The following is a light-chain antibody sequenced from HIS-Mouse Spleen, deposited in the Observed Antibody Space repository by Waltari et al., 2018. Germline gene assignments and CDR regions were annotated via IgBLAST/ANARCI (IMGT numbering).Light chain of an antibody. Sequence: SYELTQPPSVSVSPGQTARITCSGDALPKQYAYWYQQKPGQAPVLVIYKDSERPQGSPGRFSGSSSGTTVTLTISGVQAEDEADYYCQSADSSGTYVVFGGGTKLTVL. J-gene: IGLJ2*01. CDR3: QSADSSGTYVV. V-gene: IGLV3-25*03. CDR2: KDS. CDR1: ALPKQY.